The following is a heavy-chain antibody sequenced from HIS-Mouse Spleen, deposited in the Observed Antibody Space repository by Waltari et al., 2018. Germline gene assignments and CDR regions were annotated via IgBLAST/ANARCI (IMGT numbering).Heavy chain of an antibody. J-gene: IGHJ2*01. V-gene: IGHV4-39*07. CDR1: GCSISSSSYY. CDR2: IYYSGRT. Sequence: QLQLQESGPGLVKPSETLSLTCTVPGCSISSSSYYWGWIPQPPGKGLGWTGSIYYSGRTYYNPTLKSRVTISVDTSKNQFSLKLSSVTAADTAVYYCAREIPYSSSWYDWYFDLWGRGTLVTVSS. D-gene: IGHD6-13*01. CDR3: AREIPYSSSWYDWYFDL.